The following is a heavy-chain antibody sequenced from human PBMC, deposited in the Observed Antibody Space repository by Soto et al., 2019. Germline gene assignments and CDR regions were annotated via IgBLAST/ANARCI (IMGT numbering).Heavy chain of an antibody. CDR2: IGTTSTYI. Sequence: GGALRLSCAASVFTFGTFTMSWVRQAPGKGLEWVSSIGTTSTYIYYADSVRGRFTISRDNAKNSLYLQMNSLRAEDTAVYFCARVMCGDCSSYYYYSMDVWGQGTTVTVSS. V-gene: IGHV3-21*01. D-gene: IGHD2-21*02. J-gene: IGHJ6*02. CDR1: VFTFGTFT. CDR3: ARVMCGDCSSYYYYSMDV.